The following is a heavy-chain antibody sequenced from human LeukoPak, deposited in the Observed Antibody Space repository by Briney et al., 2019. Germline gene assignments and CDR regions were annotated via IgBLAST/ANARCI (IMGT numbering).Heavy chain of an antibody. Sequence: ASVKVSCKASGGTFSSYGISWVRQAPGQGLEWMGWISAYNGNTNYAQKLQGRVTMTTDTSTSTAYMELRSLRSDDTAVYYCAREQVYYGSGSYPYWGQGTLVTVSS. CDR2: ISAYNGNT. CDR1: GGTFSSYG. V-gene: IGHV1-18*01. D-gene: IGHD3-10*01. J-gene: IGHJ4*02. CDR3: AREQVYYGSGSYPY.